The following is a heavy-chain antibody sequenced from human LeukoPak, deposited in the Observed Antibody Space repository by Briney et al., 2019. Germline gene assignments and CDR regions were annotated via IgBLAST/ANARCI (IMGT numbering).Heavy chain of an antibody. D-gene: IGHD3-10*01. CDR2: IYYSGST. J-gene: IGHJ6*04. CDR3: ARDQGTMVRGVTYYYYGMDV. CDR1: GGSISSGGYY. Sequence: PSETLALTCTVSGGSISSGGYYWSWIRQPPGKGLEWIGYIYYSGSTYYNPSLKSRVTISVDTSKNQFSLKLSSVTAADTAVYYCARDQGTMVRGVTYYYYGMDVWGKGTTVTVSS. V-gene: IGHV4-31*03.